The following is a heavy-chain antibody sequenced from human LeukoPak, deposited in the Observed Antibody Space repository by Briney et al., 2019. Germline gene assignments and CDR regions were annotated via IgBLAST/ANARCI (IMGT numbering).Heavy chain of an antibody. J-gene: IGHJ4*02. V-gene: IGHV1-18*01. CDR3: ARCGATVTMFFDY. CDR1: GYTFSIYG. CDR2: ISADNGNT. Sequence: ASVKVSCKASGYTFSIYGITWVRQAPRQGLEWMGFISADNGNTNYAQKFQGRVTMTTDTSTSTAYMELRSLRADDTAVYYCARCGATVTMFFDYWGQGTLVTVSS. D-gene: IGHD4-17*01.